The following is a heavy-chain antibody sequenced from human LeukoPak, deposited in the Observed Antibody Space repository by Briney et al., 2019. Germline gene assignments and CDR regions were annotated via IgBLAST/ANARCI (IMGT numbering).Heavy chain of an antibody. CDR2: IDHSRRT. D-gene: IGHD3-3*01. V-gene: IGHV4-34*01. J-gene: IGHJ4*02. Sequence: SETLSLTCAVYGGSSNTYYWTWIRQPPGKGLEWIGEIDHSRRTNYNPSLGSRVTISVDTSKNQYSLRLTSMTAADTAMYYCATTTVFGVVPEVVWGQGTLVTVSS. CDR1: GGSSNTYY. CDR3: ATTTVFGVVPEVV.